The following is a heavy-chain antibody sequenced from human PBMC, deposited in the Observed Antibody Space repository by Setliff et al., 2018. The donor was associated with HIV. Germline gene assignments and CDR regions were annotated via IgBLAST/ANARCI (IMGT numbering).Heavy chain of an antibody. V-gene: IGHV4-34*01. CDR2: INHSGST. CDR1: GGSFSGYY. D-gene: IGHD2-2*01. CDR3: AKVAVTEYCSSTSCQNWFDP. J-gene: IGHJ5*02. Sequence: ETLSLTCAVYGGSFSGYYWSWIRQPPGKGLEWIGEINHSGSTNYNPSLKSRVTISLDTSKNQFSLRLISVTAADTAVYYCAKVAVTEYCSSTSCQNWFDPWGQGTLVTVSS.